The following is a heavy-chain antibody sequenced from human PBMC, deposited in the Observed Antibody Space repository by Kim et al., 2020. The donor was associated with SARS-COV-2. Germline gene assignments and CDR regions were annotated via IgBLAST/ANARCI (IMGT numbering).Heavy chain of an antibody. V-gene: IGHV3-23*01. D-gene: IGHD1-26*01. Sequence: SVQGRLTISRDDSENTLYLQMNSVRAEDTALYYCARPAILGATLPNYYFDFWGQGTLVTVSS. J-gene: IGHJ4*02. CDR3: ARPAILGATLPNYYFDF.